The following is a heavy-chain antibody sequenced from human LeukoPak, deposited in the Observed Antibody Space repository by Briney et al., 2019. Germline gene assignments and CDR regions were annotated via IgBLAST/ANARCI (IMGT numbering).Heavy chain of an antibody. Sequence: RAGGSLRLSCAAAGFNFSSYAMHWVRQAPGKGLEWVTVISYDGSNKYYADSVTGRFTISRDNSRNTLFLQMDSLRAEDTAVYHCARGDLNGYSYVNYWGQGTLVTVSS. J-gene: IGHJ4*02. CDR2: ISYDGSNK. CDR1: GFNFSSYA. V-gene: IGHV3-30-3*01. CDR3: ARGDLNGYSYVNY. D-gene: IGHD5-18*01.